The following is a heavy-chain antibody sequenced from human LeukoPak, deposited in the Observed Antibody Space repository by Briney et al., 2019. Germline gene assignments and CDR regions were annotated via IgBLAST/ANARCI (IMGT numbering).Heavy chain of an antibody. Sequence: SETLSLTCAVYGGSFSGYYWSWIRQPPGKGLEWIGEINHSGSTNYNPSLKSRVTISVDTSKNQFSLKLSSVTAADTAVYYCARKRVRYGGSYITSLPYYYYGMDVWGQGTTVTVSS. CDR3: ARKRVRYGGSYITSLPYYYYGMDV. V-gene: IGHV4-34*01. CDR1: GGSFSGYY. D-gene: IGHD1-26*01. J-gene: IGHJ6*02. CDR2: INHSGST.